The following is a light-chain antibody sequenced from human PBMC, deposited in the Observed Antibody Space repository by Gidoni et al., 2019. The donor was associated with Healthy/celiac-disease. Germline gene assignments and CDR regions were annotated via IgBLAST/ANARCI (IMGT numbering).Light chain of an antibody. CDR3: QQSYSTPGT. V-gene: IGKV1-39*01. CDR1: QSISSY. CDR2: AAS. Sequence: DIQMTQSPSSLSASVGDRVTITCRASQSISSYLNWYQQKPGKAPKLLIYAASSLQSGVPSRFSGSGLGTDFTLTISSLQPEDFATYYCQQSYSTPGTFGGGTKVEIK. J-gene: IGKJ4*01.